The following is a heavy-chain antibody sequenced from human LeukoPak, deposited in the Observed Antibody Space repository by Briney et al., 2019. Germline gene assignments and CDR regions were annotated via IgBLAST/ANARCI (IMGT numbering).Heavy chain of an antibody. J-gene: IGHJ6*03. CDR3: ARVGPWVVATINDYYLDF. V-gene: IGHV1-18*01. Sequence: ASVKVTCKASGYNFITIANSWVRQAPGQGLEWMGWSSAYNGDGNFVQKFQGRVTMTTDTSTNTAYMELRSLRYDDTAVYYCARVGPWVVATINDYYLDFWGKGTTVTVSS. CDR2: SSAYNGDG. CDR1: GYNFITIA. D-gene: IGHD5-24*01.